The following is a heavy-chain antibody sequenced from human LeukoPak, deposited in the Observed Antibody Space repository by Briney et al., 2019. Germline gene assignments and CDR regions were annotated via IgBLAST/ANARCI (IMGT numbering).Heavy chain of an antibody. Sequence: GGSLRLSCAVSGITLSNYGMSWVRLAPGKGLEWVAGISDSGGSTNYADSVKGRFTISRDNPKNTLYLQMNSLRAEDTAVYFCAKRGVVIRVILVGFHKEAYYFDSWGQGALVTVSS. J-gene: IGHJ4*02. CDR3: AKRGVVIRVILVGFHKEAYYFDS. D-gene: IGHD3-22*01. CDR1: GITLSNYG. V-gene: IGHV3-23*01. CDR2: ISDSGGST.